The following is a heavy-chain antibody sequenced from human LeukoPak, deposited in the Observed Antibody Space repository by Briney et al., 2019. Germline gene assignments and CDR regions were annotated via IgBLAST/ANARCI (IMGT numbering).Heavy chain of an antibody. D-gene: IGHD2-2*02. CDR2: ISSSGDKT. Sequence: PGGSLRLSCAASGITFSSVAMSWVRQAPGKGLEWVSGISSSGDKTYYADSVKGRFTISRDNSKNTLYLQMNSLRAEDTAVYYCARGGDYCSSTSCYSPYMDVWGKGTTVTVSS. V-gene: IGHV3-23*01. CDR1: GITFSSVA. CDR3: ARGGDYCSSTSCYSPYMDV. J-gene: IGHJ6*03.